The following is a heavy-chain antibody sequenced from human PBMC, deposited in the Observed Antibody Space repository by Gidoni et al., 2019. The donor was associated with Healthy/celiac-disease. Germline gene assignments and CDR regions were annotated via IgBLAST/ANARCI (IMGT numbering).Heavy chain of an antibody. J-gene: IGHJ5*02. CDR1: GFTFSSYA. CDR3: AKGLGEVVVAAMAWFDP. CDR2: ISGSGGST. D-gene: IGHD2-15*01. Sequence: EVQLLESGGGLVQPGGSLRLSCAASGFTFSSYAMSWVRQAPGKGLEWVSAISGSGGSTYYADSVKGRFTISRDNSKNTLYLQMNSLRAEDTAVYYCAKGLGEVVVAAMAWFDPWGQGTLVTVSS. V-gene: IGHV3-23*01.